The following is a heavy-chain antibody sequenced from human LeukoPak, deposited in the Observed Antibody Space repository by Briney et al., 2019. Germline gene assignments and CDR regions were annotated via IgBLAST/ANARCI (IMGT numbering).Heavy chain of an antibody. CDR1: GYTFTSYG. CDR2: ISAYNGNT. V-gene: IGHV1-18*01. J-gene: IGHJ4*02. Sequence: ASVKVSCKASGYTFTSYGSSWVRQAPGQGLEGMGWISAYNGNTNYAQKLQGRVTMTTDTSTSTAYMELRSVRSDDTAVYYCARDWASRYDSSGYIDYWGQGTLVTVSS. D-gene: IGHD3-22*01. CDR3: ARDWASRYDSSGYIDY.